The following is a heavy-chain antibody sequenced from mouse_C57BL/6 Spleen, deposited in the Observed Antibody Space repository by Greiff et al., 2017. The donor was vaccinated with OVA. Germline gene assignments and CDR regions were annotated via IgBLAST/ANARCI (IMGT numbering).Heavy chain of an antibody. CDR3: SDYDDGFAY. J-gene: IGHJ3*01. CDR1: GFNITDDY. Sequence: VQLQQSGAELVRPGASVKLSCTASGFNITDDYMHWVKQRPEQGLEWIGWIDPENGDTEYASKFQGKATITADTSSNTAYLQLSSLTSEDTAVYYCSDYDDGFAYWGQGTLVTVSA. D-gene: IGHD2-4*01. CDR2: IDPENGDT. V-gene: IGHV14-4*01.